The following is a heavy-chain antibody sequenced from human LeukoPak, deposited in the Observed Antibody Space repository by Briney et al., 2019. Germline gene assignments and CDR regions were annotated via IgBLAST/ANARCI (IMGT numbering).Heavy chain of an antibody. CDR3: ARDFNAWGGFDI. D-gene: IGHD3-3*01. CDR1: GFIFGNYD. CDR2: LSGNGASI. Sequence: SGGSLRLSCATSGFIFGNYDMNWVRQAPGKGLEWVSVLSGNGASIDYADPVKGRFAISRDNPKNTLYLQMTSLRAEDTAVYYCARDFNAWGGFDIWGQGTMVTVSS. J-gene: IGHJ3*02. V-gene: IGHV3-23*01.